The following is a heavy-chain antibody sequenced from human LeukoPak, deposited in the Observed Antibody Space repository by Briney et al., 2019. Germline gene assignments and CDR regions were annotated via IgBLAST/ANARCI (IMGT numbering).Heavy chain of an antibody. Sequence: PSQTLSLTCTVSGGSISSGGYYWSWIRLPPGKGLEWIGYIYNNGRTYYNPSLKSRVTISVDTSKNLFSLKVSSVTAADAAVYYCARGRSSSWSSFDYWGQGTLVTVSS. CDR2: IYNNGRT. D-gene: IGHD6-13*01. J-gene: IGHJ4*02. CDR1: GGSISSGGYY. V-gene: IGHV4-30-4*01. CDR3: ARGRSSSWSSFDY.